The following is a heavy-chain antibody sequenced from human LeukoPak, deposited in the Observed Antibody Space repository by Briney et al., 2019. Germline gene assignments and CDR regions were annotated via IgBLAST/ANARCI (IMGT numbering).Heavy chain of an antibody. D-gene: IGHD2-15*01. CDR3: ARGAVCLSGGSCYRYYYYYGMDV. CDR2: IIPIFGTA. CDR1: GGTFSSYA. V-gene: IGHV1-69*13. J-gene: IGHJ6*02. Sequence: SVKVSCKASGGTFSSYAISWVRQAPGQGLEWMGGIIPIFGTANYAQKFQGRVTITADESTSTAYMELSSLRSEDTAVYYCARGAVCLSGGSCYRYYYYYGMDVWGQGTTVTVSS.